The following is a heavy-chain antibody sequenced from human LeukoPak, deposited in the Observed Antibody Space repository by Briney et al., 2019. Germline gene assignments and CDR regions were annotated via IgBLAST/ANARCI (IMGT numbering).Heavy chain of an antibody. CDR1: GFTFDDYA. J-gene: IGHJ2*01. V-gene: IGHV3-9*01. D-gene: IGHD6-13*01. CDR2: ISWNSGSI. CDR3: AKDIAAAGTGWYFDL. Sequence: QSGGSLRLSCAASGFTFDDYAMHWVRQAPGKGLEWVSGISWNSGSIGYADSVKDRFTISRDNAKNSLYLQMNSLRAEDTALYYCAKDIAAAGTGWYFDLWGRGTLVTVSS.